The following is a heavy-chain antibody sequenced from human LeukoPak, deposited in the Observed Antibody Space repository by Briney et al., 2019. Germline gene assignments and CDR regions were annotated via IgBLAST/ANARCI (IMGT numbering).Heavy chain of an antibody. Sequence: PGRSLRLSCAASGFSFNSYPMHWVRQAPGKGLEWVAVISNDGNNKYYADSVKGRFTISRDNSNNPRSLQMNGLRVEDTAVYYCARPDDSESFYRANHYWGRGTLVTVS. V-gene: IGHV3-30*04. J-gene: IGHJ4*02. CDR3: ARPDDSESFYRANHY. CDR2: ISNDGNNK. D-gene: IGHD3-10*01. CDR1: GFSFNSYP.